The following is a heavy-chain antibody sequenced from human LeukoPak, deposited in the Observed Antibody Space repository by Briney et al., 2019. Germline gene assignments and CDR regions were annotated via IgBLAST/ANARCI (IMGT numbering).Heavy chain of an antibody. CDR3: ARGDSSGWHYFDY. CDR1: GYTFTKYG. J-gene: IGHJ4*02. D-gene: IGHD6-19*01. CDR2: ISAYNGNT. V-gene: IGHV1-18*01. Sequence: GSSVKVSCKASGYTFTKYGISWVRQAPGQGLEWMGWISAYNGNTKYAQKLQGRVTMTTDTSTSTAYMDLRSLRSDDTAVYYCARGDSSGWHYFDYWGQGTLVTVSS.